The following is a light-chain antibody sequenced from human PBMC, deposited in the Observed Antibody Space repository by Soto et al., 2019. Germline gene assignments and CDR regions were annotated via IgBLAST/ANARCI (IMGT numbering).Light chain of an antibody. Sequence: EIVMTQSPATLSVSPGDRATLSCRASESVTSSLAWYQQKPGQPPRLLIYAASTRATDVPARFSGGGSETEFTLTISSLQPEDFAIYYCQQANSFPLTFGGGTKV. CDR1: ESVTSS. CDR2: AAS. J-gene: IGKJ4*01. V-gene: IGKV3-15*01. CDR3: QQANSFPLT.